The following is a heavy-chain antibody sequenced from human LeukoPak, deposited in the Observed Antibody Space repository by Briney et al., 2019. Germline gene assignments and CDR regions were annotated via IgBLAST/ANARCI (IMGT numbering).Heavy chain of an antibody. CDR3: AKDLYYYDSSGPSMDV. D-gene: IGHD3-22*01. V-gene: IGHV3-23*01. CDR1: GFTFSGYA. Sequence: GGSLRLSCAASGFTFSGYAMSWVRQAPGKGLEWVSAISGSGGSTYYADSVKGRFTISRDNSKNTLYLQMNSLRAEDTAVYYCAKDLYYYDSSGPSMDVWGQGTTVTVSS. CDR2: ISGSGGST. J-gene: IGHJ6*02.